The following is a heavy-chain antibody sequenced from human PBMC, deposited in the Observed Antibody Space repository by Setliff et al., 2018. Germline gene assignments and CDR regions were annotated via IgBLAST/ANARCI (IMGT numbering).Heavy chain of an antibody. CDR3: TRHEDRNKCTSSSCYRENDAFDV. V-gene: IGHV5-51*01. J-gene: IGHJ3*01. CDR2: IYPGDSDT. D-gene: IGHD2-2*01. Sequence: RGESLKTPCKASGYIFTNYWIGWVRQMPGKGLEWMGVIYPGDSDTRYSPSFQGQVTISADKSINTAYLQWSSLKASDTAIYYCTRHEDRNKCTSSSCYRENDAFDVWGQGAMVTVS. CDR1: GYIFTNYW.